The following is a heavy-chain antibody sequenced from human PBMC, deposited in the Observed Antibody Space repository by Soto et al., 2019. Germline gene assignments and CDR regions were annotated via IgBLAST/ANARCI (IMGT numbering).Heavy chain of an antibody. CDR1: GYTFTSYG. D-gene: IGHD3-10*01. Sequence: QVDLVQSGVEVKKPGAAVKVSCKTSGYTFTSYGISWVRQAPGQGLEWMGGISAYTGNTNYAQKFRGRVTLTTDQSTSTAYRELSTLRSDYTAVYYCAMYGSGSNSKSFDHWGQGTLVTVSS. J-gene: IGHJ4*02. CDR2: ISAYTGNT. V-gene: IGHV1-18*01. CDR3: AMYGSGSNSKSFDH.